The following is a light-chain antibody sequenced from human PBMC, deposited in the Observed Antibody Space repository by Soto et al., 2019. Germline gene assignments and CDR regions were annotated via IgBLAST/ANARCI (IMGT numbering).Light chain of an antibody. Sequence: QSVLTQPPSASGTPGQRVTISCSGSSSNIGSNYVYWYQQLPGTAPNLLIYRNNQRPSGVPDRFSGSKSGTSASLAISGLRSEDEADYYCAAWDDSLSVWVFGGGTNLTVL. V-gene: IGLV1-47*01. J-gene: IGLJ3*02. CDR2: RNN. CDR3: AAWDDSLSVWV. CDR1: SSNIGSNY.